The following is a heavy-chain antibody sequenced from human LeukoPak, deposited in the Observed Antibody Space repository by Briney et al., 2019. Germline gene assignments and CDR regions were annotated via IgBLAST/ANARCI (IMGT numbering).Heavy chain of an antibody. D-gene: IGHD5-12*01. CDR3: GRQSYDYGVHF. J-gene: IGHJ4*02. CDR1: GGSMSTTSYF. Sequence: SETLSLTCTVSGGSMSTTSYFWGWIRQPPGKGLEWMGSTYYSGSTYDNPSLKSRVTISIDRSKNQFSLKLTSVTAADTAVYYCGRQSYDYGVHFWGQGTLVTLSS. CDR2: TYYSGST. V-gene: IGHV4-39*01.